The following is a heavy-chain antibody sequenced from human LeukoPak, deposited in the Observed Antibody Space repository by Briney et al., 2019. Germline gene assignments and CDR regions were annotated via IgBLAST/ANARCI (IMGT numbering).Heavy chain of an antibody. J-gene: IGHJ4*02. CDR3: ARAYYYDSSGYYPN. CDR2: IYTSGST. Sequence: SQTLSLTCTVSGGSISSGSYYWSWIRQPAGKGLELIGRIYTSGSTNYNPSLKSRVTISVDTSKNQFSLKLSSVTAADTAVYYCARAYYYDSSGYYPNWGQGTLVTVSS. CDR1: GGSISSGSYY. D-gene: IGHD3-22*01. V-gene: IGHV4-61*02.